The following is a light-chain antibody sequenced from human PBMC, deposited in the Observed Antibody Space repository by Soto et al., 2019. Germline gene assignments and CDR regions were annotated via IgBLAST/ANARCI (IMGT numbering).Light chain of an antibody. CDR1: QGISNW. CDR2: AAS. Sequence: DIQMTQSPSSVSASVGDRVTITCRESQGISNWLAWYQQQPGKAPKLLIYAASSLQSGVPSRFSGGGSGTHFTLIISSLQPEDFATYYCQQTNTFLPLTFGGGTKVEIK. J-gene: IGKJ4*01. CDR3: QQTNTFLPLT. V-gene: IGKV1-12*01.